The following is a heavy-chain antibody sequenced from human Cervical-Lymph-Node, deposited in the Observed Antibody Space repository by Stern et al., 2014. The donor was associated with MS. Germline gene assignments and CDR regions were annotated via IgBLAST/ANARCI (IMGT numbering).Heavy chain of an antibody. CDR2: ISTDGSAT. Sequence: VQLVESGGGVVQLGRSLRLSCAASGFTFSNFAMNWFRQSPDKGLQWLAAISTDGSATNYADSVKGRFTISRDNSNDTLYLEMNSLTTDDTAVFYCARDLGYWGQGTLVTVSS. V-gene: IGHV3-30-3*01. CDR1: GFTFSNFA. J-gene: IGHJ4*02. CDR3: ARDLGY.